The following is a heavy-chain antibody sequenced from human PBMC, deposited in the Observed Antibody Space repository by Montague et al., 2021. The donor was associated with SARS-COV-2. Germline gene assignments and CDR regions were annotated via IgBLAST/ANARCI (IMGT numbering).Heavy chain of an antibody. D-gene: IGHD3-22*01. CDR1: GGSFSDSH. CDR3: ARGQSGITMMVVAILGVEFYFDN. CDR2: INQSGST. Sequence: SETLSLTCAVYGGSFSDSHWSWLRQPPGKGLEWIGEINQSGSTKYNPSLKSRVTISVDTSKNQFSLKLSSLTAADTAVYYCARGQSGITMMVVAILGVEFYFDNWGQGTLVTVSS. J-gene: IGHJ4*02. V-gene: IGHV4-34*01.